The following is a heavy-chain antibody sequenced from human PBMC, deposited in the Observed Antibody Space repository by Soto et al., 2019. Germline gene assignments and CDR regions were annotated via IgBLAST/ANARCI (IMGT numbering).Heavy chain of an antibody. V-gene: IGHV4-59*01. CDR1: GGTISRYY. J-gene: IGHJ6*02. CDR3: ARDLWGYCGTDCYPLDV. CDR2: MYHTGST. D-gene: IGHD2-21*02. Sequence: QVQLQESGPGLVKPSETLSLTCTFSGGTISRYYWSWIRQPPGQGLELIGYMYHTGSTVYNPSFKSRVTISVDTSKNQFSAELNSVTAADTAVYYCARDLWGYCGTDCYPLDVWGQGTTVTVSS.